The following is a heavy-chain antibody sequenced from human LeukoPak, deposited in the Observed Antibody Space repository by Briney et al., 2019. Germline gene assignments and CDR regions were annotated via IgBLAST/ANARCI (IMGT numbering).Heavy chain of an antibody. CDR1: GFTFSSYS. CDR2: ISSSSSYI. J-gene: IGHJ6*02. CDR3: ASGDSSGLYYYYGMDV. Sequence: PGGSLRLSCAASGFTFSSYSMNWVRQAPGKGLEWLSSISSSSSYIYYADSVKGRFTISRDNAKNSLYLQMNSLRAEDTAVYYCASGDSSGLYYYYGMDVWGQGTTVTVSS. D-gene: IGHD3-22*01. V-gene: IGHV3-21*01.